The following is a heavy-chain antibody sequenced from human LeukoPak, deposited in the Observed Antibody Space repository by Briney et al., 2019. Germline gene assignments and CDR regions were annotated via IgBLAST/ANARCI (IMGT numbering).Heavy chain of an antibody. Sequence: PSETLSLTCTVSGGSISSYYWSWIRQPPGKGLEWIGYIHYSGSTNYNPSLKSRVTISVDTSKNQFSLKLSSVTAADTAVYYCARDYYFDYWGQGTLVTVSS. CDR2: IHYSGST. J-gene: IGHJ4*02. CDR3: ARDYYFDY. V-gene: IGHV4-59*01. CDR1: GGSISSYY.